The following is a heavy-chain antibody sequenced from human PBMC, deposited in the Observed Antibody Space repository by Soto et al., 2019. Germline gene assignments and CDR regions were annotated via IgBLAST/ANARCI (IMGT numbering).Heavy chain of an antibody. V-gene: IGHV1-2*02. J-gene: IGHJ4*01. CDR3: ARNKWVDNSFDY. Sequence: ASVKVSCKASGYTFTGYYMHWVRQAPGQGLEWMGWINPNSGGTNYAQKFQGRVTMTRDTSISTAYMELSRLRSDDTAVYYCARNKWVDNSFDYWGHGTLVTDSS. CDR2: INPNSGGT. D-gene: IGHD6-19*01. CDR1: GYTFTGYY.